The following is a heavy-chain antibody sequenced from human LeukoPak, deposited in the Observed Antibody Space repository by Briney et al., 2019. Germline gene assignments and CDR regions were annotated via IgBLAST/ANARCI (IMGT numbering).Heavy chain of an antibody. D-gene: IGHD5-12*01. CDR3: ARGPKGSGYRSEYYYYYYMDV. V-gene: IGHV4-59*01. CDR1: GGSISSYY. CDR2: IYYSGST. Sequence: SETLSLTCAVSGGSISSYYWSWIRQPPGKGLEWIGYIYYSGSTNYNPSLKSRVTISVDTSKNQFSLKLSSVTAADTAVYYCARGPKGSGYRSEYYYYYYMDVWGKGTTVTVSS. J-gene: IGHJ6*03.